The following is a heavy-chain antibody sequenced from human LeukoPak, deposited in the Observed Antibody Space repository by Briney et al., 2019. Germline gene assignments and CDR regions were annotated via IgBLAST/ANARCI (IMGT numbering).Heavy chain of an antibody. V-gene: IGHV3-23*01. D-gene: IGHD2-15*01. J-gene: IGHJ4*02. CDR1: GLTSGIYA. CDR3: GKEVERHFDLRY. Sequence: GGSLRLSCAASGLTSGIYAMSWVRQAPGRGLEWVSAFSGGGDSFYADSVRGRFSISADRSRNILYLQMNSLRVEDTAVYYCGKEVERHFDLRYWGQGTPVTVSS. CDR2: FSGGGDS.